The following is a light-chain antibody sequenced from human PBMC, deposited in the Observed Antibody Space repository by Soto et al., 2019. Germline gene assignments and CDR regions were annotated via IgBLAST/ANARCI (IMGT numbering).Light chain of an antibody. Sequence: QSVLTQPPSVSGAPGQGVTISCTGSSSNIGTGYDVHWYQQLPGTAPKLLIYGNSNRPSGVPDRFSGSKSGTSASLAITGLQAEDEADYYCQSFDSSRFYVFGTGT. CDR2: GNS. V-gene: IGLV1-40*01. CDR1: SSNIGTGYD. J-gene: IGLJ1*01. CDR3: QSFDSSRFYV.